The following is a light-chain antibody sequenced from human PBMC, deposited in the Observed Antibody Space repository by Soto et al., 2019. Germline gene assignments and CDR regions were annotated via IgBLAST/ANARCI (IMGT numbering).Light chain of an antibody. CDR3: SSYARNRDIL. CDR2: EVS. V-gene: IGLV2-8*01. CDR1: SSDVGGYNY. J-gene: IGLJ2*01. Sequence: QSVLTQPPSASGSPGQSVAISCTGTSSDVGGYNYVSWYQQHPGKAPKLMIYEVSKRPSGVPDRFSGSKSGNTASLTVSGLQAEDEADYYCSSYARNRDILFGGGTKVTAL.